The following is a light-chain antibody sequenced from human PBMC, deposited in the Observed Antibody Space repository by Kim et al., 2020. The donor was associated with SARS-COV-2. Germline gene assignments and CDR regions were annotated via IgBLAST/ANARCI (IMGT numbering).Light chain of an antibody. CDR2: GNS. Sequence: VSISGTGSSSNIGAGYDVHWYQQLPGTAPKLLIYGNSNRPSGVPDRFSGSKSGTSASLAITGLQAEDEADYYCQSYDSSLSGSRVFGGGTQLTVL. V-gene: IGLV1-40*01. CDR3: QSYDSSLSGSRV. CDR1: SSNIGAGYD. J-gene: IGLJ2*01.